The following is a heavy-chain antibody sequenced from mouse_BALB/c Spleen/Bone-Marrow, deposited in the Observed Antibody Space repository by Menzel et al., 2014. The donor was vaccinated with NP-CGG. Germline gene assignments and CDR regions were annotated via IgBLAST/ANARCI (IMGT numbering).Heavy chain of an antibody. CDR2: INPDSSTI. Sequence: EVKLMESGGGLVQPGGSLKLSCAASGFDLSRYWMSWVRQAPGKGLEWIGEINPDSSTINYTPSLKDKFIISRDNAKNTLYLQMSKVRSEDTALYYCARPLYYYGSSHFDYWGQGTTLTVSS. D-gene: IGHD1-1*01. CDR3: ARPLYYYGSSHFDY. J-gene: IGHJ2*01. CDR1: GFDLSRYW. V-gene: IGHV4-1*02.